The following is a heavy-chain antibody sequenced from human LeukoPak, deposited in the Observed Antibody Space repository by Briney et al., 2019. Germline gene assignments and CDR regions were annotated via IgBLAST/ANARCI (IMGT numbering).Heavy chain of an antibody. Sequence: GGSLRLSCAASGFTFSSYAISWVRQAPGKGLEWVSAISGSGGSTYYADSVKGRFTISRDNSKNTLYLQMNSLRAEDTAVYYCAKDPNLVVSASMDYYYGMAVWGQGTTVTVSS. CDR2: ISGSGGST. D-gene: IGHD2-2*01. J-gene: IGHJ6*02. CDR1: GFTFSSYA. CDR3: AKDPNLVVSASMDYYYGMAV. V-gene: IGHV3-23*01.